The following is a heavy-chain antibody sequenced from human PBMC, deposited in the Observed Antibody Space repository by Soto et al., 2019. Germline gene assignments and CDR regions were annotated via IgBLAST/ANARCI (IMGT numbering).Heavy chain of an antibody. D-gene: IGHD4-4*01. J-gene: IGHJ5*02. V-gene: IGHV4-34*01. CDR3: ARHSYYSNPLRFDP. CDR1: GGSFSGYY. CDR2: INHSGST. Sequence: PSETLSLTCAVYGGSFSGYYWTWIRQPPGKGLEWIGKINHSGSTNYNPSLKSRVTISVDTSKNQFSLRLSSVTAAETAVYYCARHSYYSNPLRFDPWGQGTLVTVSS.